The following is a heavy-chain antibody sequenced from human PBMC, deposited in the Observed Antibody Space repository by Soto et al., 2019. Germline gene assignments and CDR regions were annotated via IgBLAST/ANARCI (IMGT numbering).Heavy chain of an antibody. V-gene: IGHV3-23*01. Sequence: EVQLLESGGGLVQPGGSLRLSCAASGFPFSTYAMTWVRQAPGKGLEWVSAISGSGGSTYYADSVKGRFTISRDKSKNTLFLQMNSLRAEDTAVYYCAKKWDTTFRSSSHWGQGTLVTVSS. CDR2: ISGSGGST. J-gene: IGHJ4*02. D-gene: IGHD6-6*01. CDR1: GFPFSTYA. CDR3: AKKWDTTFRSSSH.